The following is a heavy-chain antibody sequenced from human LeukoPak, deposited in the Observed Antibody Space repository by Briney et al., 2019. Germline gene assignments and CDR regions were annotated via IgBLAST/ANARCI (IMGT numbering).Heavy chain of an antibody. Sequence: GASVKVSCKASGYTFTSYGISWVRQATGQGLEWMGWMNPNTGDTGYAQKFQGRVTMTRDTSTSTVYMELSSLRSEDTALYYCARVVRHGGYSSSYPFDYWGQGTLVTVSS. J-gene: IGHJ4*02. CDR2: MNPNTGDT. V-gene: IGHV1-8*02. D-gene: IGHD6-6*01. CDR1: GYTFTSYG. CDR3: ARVVRHGGYSSSYPFDY.